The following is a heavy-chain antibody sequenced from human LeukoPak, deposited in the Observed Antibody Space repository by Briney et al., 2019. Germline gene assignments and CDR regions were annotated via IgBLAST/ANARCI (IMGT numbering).Heavy chain of an antibody. D-gene: IGHD3-10*01. CDR3: ARGTGRFEDY. CDR1: GFTVSSNY. V-gene: IGHV3-66*01. J-gene: IGHJ4*02. Sequence: GGSLRLSCAASGFTVSSNYMSWVRQAPGKWLEWVSIIYSGGTTNYADSVKDRFTISRDNSKNTLYLQMNSLRAEDTAVYYCARGTGRFEDYWGQGTLVTVPS. CDR2: IYSGGTT.